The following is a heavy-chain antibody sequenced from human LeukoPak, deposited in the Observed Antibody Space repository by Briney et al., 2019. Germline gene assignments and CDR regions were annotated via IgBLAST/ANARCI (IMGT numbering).Heavy chain of an antibody. CDR1: GFTFSSYG. V-gene: IGHV3-21*01. D-gene: IGHD5-18*01. Sequence: GGSLRLSCAASGFTFSSYGMHWVRQAPGKGLEWVSSISSSSSYIYYADSVKGRFTISRDNAKNSLYLQMNSLRAEDTAVYYCARGYSYGSYYYYYYMDVWGKGTTVTVPS. CDR3: ARGYSYGSYYYYYYMDV. J-gene: IGHJ6*03. CDR2: ISSSSSYI.